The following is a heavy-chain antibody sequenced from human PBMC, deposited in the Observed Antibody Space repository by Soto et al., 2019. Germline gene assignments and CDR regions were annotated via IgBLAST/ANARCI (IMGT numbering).Heavy chain of an antibody. CDR3: AKWVVGGVTAMEWYYYGMDV. V-gene: IGHV3-23*01. CDR2: ISGSGGST. CDR1: GFTFSSYA. J-gene: IGHJ6*02. Sequence: TGGSLRLSCAASGFTFSSYAMSWVRQAPGKGLEWVSAISGSGGSTYYADSVKGRFTISRDNSKNTLYLQMNSLRAEDTAVYYCAKWVVGGVTAMEWYYYGMDVWGQGTTVTVSS. D-gene: IGHD2-21*02.